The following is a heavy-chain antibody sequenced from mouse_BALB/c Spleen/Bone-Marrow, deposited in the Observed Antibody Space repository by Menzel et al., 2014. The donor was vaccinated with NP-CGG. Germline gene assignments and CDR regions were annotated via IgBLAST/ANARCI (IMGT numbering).Heavy chain of an antibody. D-gene: IGHD2-1*01. CDR2: IWSGGST. Sequence: VKVEESGPGLVQPSQSLSITCTVSGFSLTTYDVVWVRQSPGKGLEWLGVIWSGGSTDYNAAFISRLSINKDNSKSQVFFKMNNLQAYDTAIYYCARRNGNFRYYAMDYWGQGTSVTVSS. J-gene: IGHJ4*01. CDR3: ARRNGNFRYYAMDY. V-gene: IGHV2-2*01. CDR1: GFSLTTYD.